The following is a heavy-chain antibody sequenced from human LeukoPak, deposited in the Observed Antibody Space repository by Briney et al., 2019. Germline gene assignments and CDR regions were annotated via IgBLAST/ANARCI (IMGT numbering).Heavy chain of an antibody. CDR2: MSYDGSNE. J-gene: IGHJ4*02. D-gene: IGHD2-8*01. V-gene: IGHV3-30-3*01. Sequence: GGSLRLSCTASGFSFSQYAMHWVRQAPGKGLEWVAVMSYDGSNEFYADSVKGRFTICRDNSRNTLYLQMNSLRAEDTAVYYCAREKYAGYYFDCWGQGALVTVSS. CDR1: GFSFSQYA. CDR3: AREKYAGYYFDC.